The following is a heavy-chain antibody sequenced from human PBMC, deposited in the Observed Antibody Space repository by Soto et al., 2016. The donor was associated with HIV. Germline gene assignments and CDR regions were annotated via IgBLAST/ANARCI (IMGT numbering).Heavy chain of an antibody. CDR1: GITVSRDY. CDR2: LHSGGST. CDR3: ASGGLWFGEAFLDS. Sequence: EVQLVESGGGLVQPGGSLRLSCAASGITVSRDYMSWVRQAPGKGLEWISILHSGGSTFYADSVKGRFTISRENFKNMLYFQMNRLRAEDSGVYFCASGGLWFGEAFLDSWGQGTLVTVSS. J-gene: IGHJ4*02. V-gene: IGHV3-66*01. D-gene: IGHD3-10*01.